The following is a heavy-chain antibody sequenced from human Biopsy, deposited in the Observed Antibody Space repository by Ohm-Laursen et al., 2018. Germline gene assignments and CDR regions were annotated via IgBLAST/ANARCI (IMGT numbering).Heavy chain of an antibody. CDR1: GFSISINY. D-gene: IGHD4-17*01. Sequence: SLRLSCTASGFSISINYMSWVRQAPGKGLEWISVSNSGGSTYYADSVKDRFTISRDNSNNAVFLQMNSLRADDTAVYYCALAAAQTVTHFDYWGQGTLVTVSS. V-gene: IGHV3-66*01. CDR2: SNSGGST. J-gene: IGHJ4*02. CDR3: ALAAAQTVTHFDY.